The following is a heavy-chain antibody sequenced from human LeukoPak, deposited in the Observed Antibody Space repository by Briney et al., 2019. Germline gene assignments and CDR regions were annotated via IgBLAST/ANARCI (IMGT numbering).Heavy chain of an antibody. J-gene: IGHJ4*02. V-gene: IGHV4-61*02. CDR3: AREVGFGTSYYFDY. Sequence: SETMSLTCTVSGGAISSGSYYWSWIRQPAGTGLEWIGRIYTSGSTNYNPSLKSRVTMSVDTSKNQFSLKLSSVTAADSAVYYCAREVGFGTSYYFDYWGQGTLVTVSS. D-gene: IGHD3-10*01. CDR2: IYTSGST. CDR1: GGAISSGSYY.